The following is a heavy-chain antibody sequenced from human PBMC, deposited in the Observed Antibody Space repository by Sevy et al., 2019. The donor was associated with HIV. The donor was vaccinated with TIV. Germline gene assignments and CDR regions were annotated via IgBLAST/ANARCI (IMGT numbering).Heavy chain of an antibody. J-gene: IGHJ6*02. Sequence: ASVKVSCKASGYTFTDYYTHWVRQAPGQGLEWMGWIDPKSGGTKYAQKFKGRITMTRDTSISTAYLELSRVRSDDTAVYLCAREFYDSWSGPIDFFYGMDVWGQGTTVTVSS. CDR1: GYTFTDYY. CDR2: IDPKSGGT. CDR3: AREFYDSWSGPIDFFYGMDV. D-gene: IGHD3-3*01. V-gene: IGHV1-2*02.